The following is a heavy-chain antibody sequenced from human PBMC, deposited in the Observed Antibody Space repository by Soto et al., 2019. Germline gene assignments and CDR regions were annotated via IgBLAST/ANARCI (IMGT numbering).Heavy chain of an antibody. CDR3: TTDLGMKNWNPDPDY. J-gene: IGHJ4*02. D-gene: IGHD1-1*01. Sequence: GGSLRLSCAASGFTFSNAWMNWVRQAPGKGLEWVGRIKSKTDGGTTDYAAPVKGRFTISRDDSKNTLYLQMNSLKTEDTAVYYCTTDLGMKNWNPDPDYWGQGTLVTVSS. CDR1: GFTFSNAW. V-gene: IGHV3-15*07. CDR2: IKSKTDGGTT.